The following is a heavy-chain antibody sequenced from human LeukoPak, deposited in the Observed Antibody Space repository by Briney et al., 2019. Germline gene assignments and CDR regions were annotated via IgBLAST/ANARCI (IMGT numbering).Heavy chain of an antibody. V-gene: IGHV3-21*04. CDR3: ARKPIGAAAGTLDY. CDR1: GFTFSSYS. CDR2: ISSSSSYI. Sequence: PGGSLRLSCAASGFTFSSYSMNWVRQAPGKGLEWVSSISSSSSYIYYADSVKGRFTISRDNAKNSLYLQMNSLRAEDTAVYYCARKPIGAAAGTLDYWGQGTLVTVSS. J-gene: IGHJ4*02. D-gene: IGHD6-13*01.